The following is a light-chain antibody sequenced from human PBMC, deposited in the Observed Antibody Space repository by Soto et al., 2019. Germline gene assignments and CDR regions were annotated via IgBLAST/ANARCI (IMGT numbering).Light chain of an antibody. CDR3: QQYNSYSQT. CDR1: QSISSW. V-gene: IGKV1-5*03. CDR2: KAS. Sequence: DIQMTQSPSPLSASVADRFTITCRASQSISSWLAWYPQKPGKAPKLLIYKASSLESGVPSRFSGSGSGTEFTLTISSLQPDDFATYYCQQYNSYSQTFGQGTKVDIK. J-gene: IGKJ1*01.